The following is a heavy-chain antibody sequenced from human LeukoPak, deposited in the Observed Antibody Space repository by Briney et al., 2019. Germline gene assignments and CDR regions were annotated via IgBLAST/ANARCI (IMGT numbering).Heavy chain of an antibody. CDR2: INWNGGST. CDR3: ARGYPYYYDSSGYYPY. D-gene: IGHD3-22*01. V-gene: IGHV3-20*04. CDR1: GFTFDDYG. J-gene: IGHJ4*02. Sequence: PGGSLRLSCAASGFTFDDYGMSWVRQAPGKGLEWVSGINWNGGSTGYADSVKGRFTISRDNAKNSLYLQMNSLRAEDTALYYCARGYPYYYDSSGYYPYWGQGTLVTVSS.